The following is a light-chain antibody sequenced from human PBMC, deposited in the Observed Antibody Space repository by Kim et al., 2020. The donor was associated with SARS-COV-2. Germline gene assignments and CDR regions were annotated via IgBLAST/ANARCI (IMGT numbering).Light chain of an antibody. V-gene: IGKV3-15*01. CDR2: DAS. CDR1: ETVRTH. J-gene: IGKJ2*01. CDR3: QQYRDWSYT. Sequence: EIEMTQSPATLSVSPGEGATLSCKASETVRTHLAWYQQKPGQAPRLLIYDASTRATGIPARFSASGSGTEFTLSISGLQSEDFAVYYCQQYRDWSYTFGQGTKLEI.